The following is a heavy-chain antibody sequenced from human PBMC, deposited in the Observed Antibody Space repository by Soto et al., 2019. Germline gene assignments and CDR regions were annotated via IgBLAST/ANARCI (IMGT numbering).Heavy chain of an antibody. V-gene: IGHV4-59*01. D-gene: IGHD3-22*01. CDR3: ASSGIVGREVNTWFDP. CDR2: ISYRGST. Sequence: PSETLSLTCTVSAGSITTSYLSWIRQPLGKALEWIGYISYRGSTNYNPSLKSRLTISIDTSKSQISLKLTSMTTADTAVYYCASSGIVGREVNTWFDPWGQGTLVNVSS. J-gene: IGHJ5*02. CDR1: AGSITTSY.